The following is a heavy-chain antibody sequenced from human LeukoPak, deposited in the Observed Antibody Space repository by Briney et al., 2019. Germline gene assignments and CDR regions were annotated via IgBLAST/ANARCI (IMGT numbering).Heavy chain of an antibody. CDR3: AREGLTYYDILTGYQYYFDY. J-gene: IGHJ4*02. Sequence: ASVKVSCKASGGTFSSYAISWVRQAPGQGLEWMGGIIPIFGTANYAQKFQGRVTITADESTSTAYMELSSLRSEDTAVYYCAREGLTYYDILTGYQYYFDYWGQGTLVTVSS. V-gene: IGHV1-69*13. D-gene: IGHD3-9*01. CDR1: GGTFSSYA. CDR2: IIPIFGTA.